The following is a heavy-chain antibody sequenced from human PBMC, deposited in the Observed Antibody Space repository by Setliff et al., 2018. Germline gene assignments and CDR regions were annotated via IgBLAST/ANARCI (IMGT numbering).Heavy chain of an antibody. CDR3: ARDRVVVLAGRRGFYFDY. CDR1: GGSISSHY. J-gene: IGHJ4*02. CDR2: LYTSGDT. Sequence: SSETLSLTCTVSGGSISSHYWTWIRQPAGKGLEWIGRLYTSGDTNYNPSLKSRVSMSLDTSKNQFSLKLSPVTAADTAVYYCARDRVVVLAGRRGFYFDYWGQGTLVTVSS. V-gene: IGHV4-4*07. D-gene: IGHD2-15*01.